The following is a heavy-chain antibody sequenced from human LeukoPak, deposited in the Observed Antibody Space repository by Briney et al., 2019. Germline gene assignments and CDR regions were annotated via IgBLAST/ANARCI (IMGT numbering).Heavy chain of an antibody. D-gene: IGHD3-10*01. CDR3: ARVRGAYYYYYVDV. Sequence: SETLSLTCTVSGGSISSGSYYWSWIRQPAGKGLEWIGRIYTSGSTNYNPSLKSRATISVDTSKNQFSLKLSSVTAADTAVYYCARVRGAYYYYYVDVWGKGTTVTVSS. V-gene: IGHV4-61*02. CDR2: IYTSGST. J-gene: IGHJ6*03. CDR1: GGSISSGSYY.